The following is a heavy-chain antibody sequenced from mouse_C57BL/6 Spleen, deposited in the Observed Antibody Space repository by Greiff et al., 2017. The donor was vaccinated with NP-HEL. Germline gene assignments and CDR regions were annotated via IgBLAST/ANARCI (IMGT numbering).Heavy chain of an antibody. V-gene: IGHV1-26*01. CDR1: GYTFPDYY. D-gene: IGHD2-13*01. Sequence: VQLQQSGPELVKPGASVKISCKASGYTFPDYYMNWVKQSHGKSLEWIGDINPNNGGTSYNQKFKGKATLTVDKSSSTAYMELRSLTSEDSAVYYCAREGDYYFDYWGQGTTLTVSS. CDR3: AREGDYYFDY. J-gene: IGHJ2*01. CDR2: INPNNGGT.